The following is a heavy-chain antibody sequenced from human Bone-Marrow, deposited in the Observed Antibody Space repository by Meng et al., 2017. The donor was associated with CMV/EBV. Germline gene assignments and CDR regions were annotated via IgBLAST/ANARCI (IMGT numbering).Heavy chain of an antibody. Sequence: GESLKISCAASGFTFSSYAMSWVRQAPGKGLEWVSVIYSGGSSTYYADSVKGRFTISRDNSKNTLYLQMNSLCAEDTAVYYCAKGIGYLVIPDYWGQGTLVTVSS. CDR3: AKGIGYLVIPDY. V-gene: IGHV3-23*03. CDR2: IYSGGSST. D-gene: IGHD3-9*01. CDR1: GFTFSSYA. J-gene: IGHJ4*02.